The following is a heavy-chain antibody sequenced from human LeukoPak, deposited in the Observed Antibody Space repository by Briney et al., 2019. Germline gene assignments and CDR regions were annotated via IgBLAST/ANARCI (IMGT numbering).Heavy chain of an antibody. Sequence: LRPSCAASGFTFDDYAMLWVRQAPGKGLEWIGYIYYSGSTNYNPSLKSRVTISVDTSKNQFSLKLSSVTAADTAVYYCARSGGIWFGGHYFDYWGQGTLVTVSS. V-gene: IGHV4-59*01. CDR3: ARSGGIWFGGHYFDY. D-gene: IGHD3-10*01. J-gene: IGHJ4*02. CDR2: IYYSGST. CDR1: GFTFDDYA.